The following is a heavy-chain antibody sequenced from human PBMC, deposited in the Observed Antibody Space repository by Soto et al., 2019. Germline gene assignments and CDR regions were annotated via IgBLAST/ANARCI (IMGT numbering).Heavy chain of an antibody. CDR2: IYHSGST. D-gene: IGHD4-17*01. CDR1: GGSISSGGYS. V-gene: IGHV4-30-2*01. CDR3: ARDRRRNDYGDYGAFDI. J-gene: IGHJ3*02. Sequence: QLQLQESGSGLVKPSQTLSLTCAVSGGSISSGGYSWSWIRQPPGKGLEWIGYIYHSGSTYYNPSLKSRVTISVDRSKNQFSLKLSSVTAADTAVYYCARDRRRNDYGDYGAFDIWGQGTMVTVSS.